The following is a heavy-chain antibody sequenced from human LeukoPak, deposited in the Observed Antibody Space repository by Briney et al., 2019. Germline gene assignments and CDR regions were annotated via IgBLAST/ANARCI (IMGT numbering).Heavy chain of an antibody. CDR3: AKDQAYYGSGSRNDY. CDR1: GFTFSSYA. J-gene: IGHJ4*02. CDR2: ISGSGGST. Sequence: GGSQRLSCAASGFTFSSYAMSWVRQAPGKGLEWVSAISGSGGSTYYADSVKGRFTISRDNSKNTLYLQMNSLRAEDTAVYYCAKDQAYYGSGSRNDYWGQGTLVTVSS. V-gene: IGHV3-23*01. D-gene: IGHD3-10*01.